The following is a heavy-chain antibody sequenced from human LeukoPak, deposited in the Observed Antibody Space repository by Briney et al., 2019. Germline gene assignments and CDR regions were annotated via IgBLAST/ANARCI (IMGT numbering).Heavy chain of an antibody. V-gene: IGHV3-21*01. Sequence: GGSLRLSCTASGFTFSSYGMNWVRQAPGKGLEWLSGITGRGEHMFYAGSVKGRFTISRDNAKNSLYLQMNSLRAEDTAVYYCARAAKVRDSSGWYGENFDYWGQGTLVTVSS. J-gene: IGHJ4*02. CDR2: ITGRGEHM. CDR3: ARAAKVRDSSGWYGENFDY. D-gene: IGHD6-19*01. CDR1: GFTFSSYG.